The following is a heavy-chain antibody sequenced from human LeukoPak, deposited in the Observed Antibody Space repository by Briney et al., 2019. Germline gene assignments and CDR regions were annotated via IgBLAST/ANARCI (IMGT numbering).Heavy chain of an antibody. D-gene: IGHD3-3*01. Sequence: SETLSLTCTVSGGSISSYYWSWIRQPPGKGLEWIGCIYYSGSTNYNPSFKSRVTISVDTSKNQFSLKLSSVTAADTAVYYCASRTYDFWSGYLLYYMDVWGKGTTVTVSS. CDR3: ASRTYDFWSGYLLYYMDV. CDR2: IYYSGST. J-gene: IGHJ6*03. CDR1: GGSISSYY. V-gene: IGHV4-59*12.